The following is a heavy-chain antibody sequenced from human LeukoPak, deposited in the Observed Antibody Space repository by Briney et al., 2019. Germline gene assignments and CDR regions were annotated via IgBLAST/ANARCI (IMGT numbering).Heavy chain of an antibody. J-gene: IGHJ4*02. CDR3: AREDASGSYYRSLDY. CDR1: GFTFSTYT. D-gene: IGHD3-10*01. V-gene: IGHV3-21*01. CDR2: ITISSRYI. Sequence: PGGSLRLSCAASGFTFSTYTMNWVRQAPGKGLEWVSSITISSRYIYYADSVKGRSTISRDNAKNSLFLHMNSLRAEDTAVYYCAREDASGSYYRSLDYWGQGTLVTVSS.